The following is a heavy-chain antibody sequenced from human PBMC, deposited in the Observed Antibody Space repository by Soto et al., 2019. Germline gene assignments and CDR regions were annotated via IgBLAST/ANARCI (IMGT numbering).Heavy chain of an antibody. CDR2: ISSSGSTI. J-gene: IGHJ4*02. CDR3: AQKGMATPY. Sequence: PGGCLRLSCEASGLTFTNYWMQWIRQAQGKGLECVSYISSSGSTIYYADSVKGRFTISRDDAKNSLYLQMNSLRAEDTAVYYCAQKGMATPYWGQGTLVTVSP. V-gene: IGHV3-11*01. CDR1: GLTFTNYW. D-gene: IGHD5-12*01.